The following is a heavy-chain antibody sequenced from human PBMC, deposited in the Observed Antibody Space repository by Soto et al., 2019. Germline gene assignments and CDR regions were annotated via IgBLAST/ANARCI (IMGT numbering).Heavy chain of an antibody. J-gene: IGHJ3*01. CDR2: IYWDDDK. D-gene: IGHD3-16*01. Sequence: QITLKESGPTLVKPTQTLTLTCTFSGFSLSTSGVGVGWIRQPPGKALEWLALIYWDDDKRYSPTLESRVTITKATSKNQAVLTMTNTDPLDTATYFCAHIDYYDNRQAFEFWGQGTMVTVSS. V-gene: IGHV2-5*02. CDR1: GFSLSTSGVG. CDR3: AHIDYYDNRQAFEF.